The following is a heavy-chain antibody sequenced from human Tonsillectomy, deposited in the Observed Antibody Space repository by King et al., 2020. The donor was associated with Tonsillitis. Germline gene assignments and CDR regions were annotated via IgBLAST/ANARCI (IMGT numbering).Heavy chain of an antibody. CDR1: GYTFTSYD. CDR3: ARQEFTMVRGVMGTYYGLDV. Sequence: QLVQSGAEVKKPGASVKVSCKASGYTFTSYDIHWVRQATGQGLEWMGSMNPNSGNTGYAQRFQGRVTMTRNTSISTAYMELSSLRSEDTAVYYCARQEFTMVRGVMGTYYGLDVWGQGTTVTVSS. CDR2: MNPNSGNT. D-gene: IGHD3-10*01. J-gene: IGHJ6*02. V-gene: IGHV1-8*01.